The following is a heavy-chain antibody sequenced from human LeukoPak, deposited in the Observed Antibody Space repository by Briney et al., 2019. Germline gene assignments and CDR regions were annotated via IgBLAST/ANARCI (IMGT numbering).Heavy chain of an antibody. Sequence: ASVKVSFKASGYTFTGYYIHWVRQAPGQGLEWMGWLNPKSGGTNYAQNFQGRVTMTRDTIINTAYMELSRLRSDDTAVYYCARSVGATDYFDYWGQGTLVTVSS. D-gene: IGHD1-26*01. CDR1: GYTFTGYY. CDR3: ARSVGATDYFDY. J-gene: IGHJ4*02. V-gene: IGHV1-2*02. CDR2: LNPKSGGT.